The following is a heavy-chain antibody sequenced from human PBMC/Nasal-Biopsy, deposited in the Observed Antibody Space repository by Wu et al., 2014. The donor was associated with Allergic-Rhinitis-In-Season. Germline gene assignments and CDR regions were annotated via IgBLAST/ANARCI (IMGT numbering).Heavy chain of an antibody. J-gene: IGHJ4*02. V-gene: IGHV3-72*01. CDR1: GFTFSDHY. CDR3: GRGVYDSGHFISDH. D-gene: IGHD5/OR15-5a*01. Sequence: LRLSCAASGFTFSDHYMDWVRQAPGKGLEWVGRTRNKAKSYTTEYAASVKGRFTISRDDSKNSLYLQMNSLKTEDTAVYYCGRGVYDSGHFISDHWGQGTLVTVSS. CDR2: TRNKAKSYTT.